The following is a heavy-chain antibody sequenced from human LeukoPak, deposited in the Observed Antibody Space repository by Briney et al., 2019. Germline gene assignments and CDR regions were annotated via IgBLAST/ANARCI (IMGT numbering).Heavy chain of an antibody. CDR1: GGSISNNY. Sequence: PSETLSLTCSVSGGSISNNYWSWIRQSPEKGLEWIGYIHSSGSTDYNPSFKSRVVVSVDTSKNQFSLKLYSVTAADTAVYYCARHGLKLVGASTIYFDNWGQGTLATVSS. V-gene: IGHV4-59*08. CDR2: IHSSGST. J-gene: IGHJ4*02. D-gene: IGHD1-26*01. CDR3: ARHGLKLVGASTIYFDN.